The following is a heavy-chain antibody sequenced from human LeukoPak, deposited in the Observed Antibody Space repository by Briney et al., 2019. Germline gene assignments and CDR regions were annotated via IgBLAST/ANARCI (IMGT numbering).Heavy chain of an antibody. CDR3: KGDGYGYVY. V-gene: IGHV3-15*01. Sequence: GGSLRLSCAASGYTFSKAWMSWVRQAPGKGLEWVGRIKSKTDGGTTDYAAPVKGRFTISRDDSKNTLYLQMNSLKTEDAAVYYCKGDGYGYVYWGQGTLVTVSS. CDR2: IKSKTDGGTT. D-gene: IGHD5-24*01. CDR1: GYTFSKAW. J-gene: IGHJ4*02.